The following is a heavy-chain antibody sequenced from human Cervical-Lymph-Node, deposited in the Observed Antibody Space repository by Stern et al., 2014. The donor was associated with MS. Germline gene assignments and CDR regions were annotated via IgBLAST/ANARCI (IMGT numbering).Heavy chain of an antibody. D-gene: IGHD6-19*01. J-gene: IGHJ5*02. CDR1: GFTFSRNG. CDR2: RWYDGSND. Sequence: VQLVESGGGVVQPGRSLRLSCAASGFTFSRNGMHWVRQAPGKGLEWVAVRWYDGSNDNYVDSVKGRFTISRDNSKNTLYLQMNSLRVEDTAVYYCVAYASGDNINHWGQGTLVTVSS. CDR3: VAYASGDNINH. V-gene: IGHV3-33*03.